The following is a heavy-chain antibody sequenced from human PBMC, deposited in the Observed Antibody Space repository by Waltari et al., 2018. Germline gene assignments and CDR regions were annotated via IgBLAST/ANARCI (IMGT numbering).Heavy chain of an antibody. CDR2: IYHSGST. Sequence: QVQLQESGPGLVKPSGTLSLTCAVSGGSISSSNWWSWVRQPPGKGLEWIGEIYHSGSTNYNPSLKSRVTISVDKSKNQFSLKRSSVTAADTAVYYCARSYYYDILTGYYSKGAWFDPWGQGTLVTVSS. J-gene: IGHJ5*02. CDR1: GGSISSSNW. D-gene: IGHD3-9*01. CDR3: ARSYYYDILTGYYSKGAWFDP. V-gene: IGHV4-4*02.